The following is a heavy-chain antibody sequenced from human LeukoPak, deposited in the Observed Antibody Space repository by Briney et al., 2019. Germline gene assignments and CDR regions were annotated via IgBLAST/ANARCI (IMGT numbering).Heavy chain of an antibody. Sequence: GGSLTLSCAASGFSVTTYAMGWVRQAPGKGLEWVSVISDRGDSTHYADSVKGRFTISRDSSKNTLYLQMNSLRGEDTAVYYCARAGNTRFDYWGQGTPVTVSS. CDR3: ARAGNTRFDY. CDR1: GFSVTTYA. CDR2: ISDRGDST. D-gene: IGHD2/OR15-2a*01. V-gene: IGHV3-23*01. J-gene: IGHJ4*02.